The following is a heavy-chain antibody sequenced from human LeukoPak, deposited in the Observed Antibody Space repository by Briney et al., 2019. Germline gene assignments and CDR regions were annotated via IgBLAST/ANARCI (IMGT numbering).Heavy chain of an antibody. D-gene: IGHD2-21*01. CDR3: APRVVVITAPFDC. CDR2: IRYDGTDK. Sequence: PGGSLRLSCAASGFTFSSFGIHWVRQAPGKGLEWVAFIRYDGTDKYYADSVRGRFTISRDNSKNTLYLQMNCLRPEDTAVYYCAPRVVVITAPFDCWGQGTLVTVSS. CDR1: GFTFSSFG. V-gene: IGHV3-30*02. J-gene: IGHJ4*02.